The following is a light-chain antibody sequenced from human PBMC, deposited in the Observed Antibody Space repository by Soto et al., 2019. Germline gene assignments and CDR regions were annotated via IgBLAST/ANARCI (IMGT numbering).Light chain of an antibody. CDR3: QQYGSSPIT. CDR2: GSS. Sequence: IVLTQAPGTLSLSPGERATLSCRASQSITSSYLAWYQQKPGQAPRLLIYGSSSRATGIPDRFSGSGSGTDFTLTISRLEPEDFAVYYCQQYGSSPITFGQGTRLEIK. CDR1: QSITSSY. J-gene: IGKJ5*01. V-gene: IGKV3-20*01.